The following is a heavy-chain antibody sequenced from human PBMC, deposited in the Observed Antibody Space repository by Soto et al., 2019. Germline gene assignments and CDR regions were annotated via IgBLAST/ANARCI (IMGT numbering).Heavy chain of an antibody. J-gene: IGHJ4*02. CDR3: ARVAYGTNGVCYPDSFDY. CDR2: INPNSGGT. V-gene: IGHV1-2*02. D-gene: IGHD2-8*01. Sequence: ASVKVSCKASGYTFTGYYMHWVRQAPGQGLEWMGWINPNSGGTNYAQKFQGRVTMNRDTSISTAYMELSRLRSDDTAVYYCARVAYGTNGVCYPDSFDYWGQGTLVTVSS. CDR1: GYTFTGYY.